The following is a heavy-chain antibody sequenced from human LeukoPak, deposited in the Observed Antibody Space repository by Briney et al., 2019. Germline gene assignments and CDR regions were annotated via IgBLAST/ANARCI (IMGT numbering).Heavy chain of an antibody. Sequence: GGSLRLSCAASGFTFTSYAMSWVRQAPGKGLEWVSAISSGGDATYYTDSVKGRFTISRDNSKNTLYLQMSSLRAEDTAVYYCAKDLGSVVTPPSLDFWGQGTLVTVSS. CDR1: GFTFTSYA. J-gene: IGHJ4*02. D-gene: IGHD4-23*01. V-gene: IGHV3-23*01. CDR3: AKDLGSVVTPPSLDF. CDR2: ISSGGDAT.